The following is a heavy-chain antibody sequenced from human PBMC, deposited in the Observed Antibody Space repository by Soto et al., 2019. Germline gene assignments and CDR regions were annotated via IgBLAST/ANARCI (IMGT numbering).Heavy chain of an antibody. J-gene: IGHJ4*02. CDR2: ISWNAGST. Sequence: PCGSLRLSCAASGFSFDDYGMSWVRQAPGKGLEWVSGISWNAGSTGYADSVKGRFTISRDNAKNSLYLQMNSLRAEDTALYYCPSHFGVTSFDYWGQGTLVTVSS. V-gene: IGHV3-20*04. D-gene: IGHD3-16*01. CDR1: GFSFDDYG. CDR3: PSHFGVTSFDY.